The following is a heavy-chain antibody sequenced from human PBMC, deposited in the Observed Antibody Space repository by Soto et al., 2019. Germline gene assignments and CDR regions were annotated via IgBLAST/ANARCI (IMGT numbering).Heavy chain of an antibody. CDR3: ARRGLGLDY. CDR2: IYYSGRT. V-gene: IGHV4-59*08. J-gene: IGHJ4*02. Sequence: SETLSLTCTVSGGSISSYYWSWIRQPPGKGLEWIGNIYYSGRTFYNPSLRGRVTISVDTSKNQFSLRLSSVTAADTAVYYCARRGLGLDYWGRATLVTVSS. CDR1: GGSISSYY. D-gene: IGHD3-16*01.